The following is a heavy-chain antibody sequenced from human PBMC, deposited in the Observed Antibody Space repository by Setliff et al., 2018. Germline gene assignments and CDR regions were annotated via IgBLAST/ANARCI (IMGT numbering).Heavy chain of an antibody. CDR3: AAPTGYSSGWYDAFDI. CDR2: INPNSGGT. J-gene: IGHJ3*02. V-gene: IGHV1-2*04. Sequence: ASVKVSCKASGYTFTGYYMHWVRQAPGQGLEWMGWINPNSGGTNYAQKFQGWVTMTRDTSISTAYMELSSLRSEDTAVYYCAAPTGYSSGWYDAFDIWGQGTMVTVSS. D-gene: IGHD6-19*01. CDR1: GYTFTGYY.